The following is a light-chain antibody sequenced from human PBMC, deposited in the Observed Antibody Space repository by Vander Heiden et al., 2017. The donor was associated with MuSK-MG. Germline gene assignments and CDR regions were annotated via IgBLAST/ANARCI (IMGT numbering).Light chain of an antibody. CDR1: RSDVGGYKY. J-gene: IGLJ3*02. CDR3: CSYRNDNTWV. Sequence: QSALTQPASVSGSPAQSITISCTGTRSDVGGYKYVTWYQQHPGKAPKLIIYDVTYRPSGVSSRFSGSKSGNTASLTISGLQAEDEADYYCCSYRNDNTWVFGGGTKLTVL. CDR2: DVT. V-gene: IGLV2-14*03.